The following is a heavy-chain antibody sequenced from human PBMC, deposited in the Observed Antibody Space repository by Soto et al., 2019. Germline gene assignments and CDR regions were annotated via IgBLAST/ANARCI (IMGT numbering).Heavy chain of an antibody. CDR3: AGVLLWFGELPDDAFDI. D-gene: IGHD3-10*01. V-gene: IGHV4-34*01. Sequence: SETLSLTCAVYGGSFIGYYWSWIRQPPGNGLEWIGEINHSGSTNYNPSLKSRVTISVDTSKNQFSLKLSSVTAADTAVYYCAGVLLWFGELPDDAFDIWGQGTMVTVSS. CDR2: INHSGST. CDR1: GGSFIGYY. J-gene: IGHJ3*02.